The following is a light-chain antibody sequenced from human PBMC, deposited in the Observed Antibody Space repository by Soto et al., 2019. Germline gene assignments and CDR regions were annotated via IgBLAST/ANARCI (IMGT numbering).Light chain of an antibody. Sequence: SVLTQPPSASGSPGQSVTISCTGTRSDVGGYDYVSWYQQHPGQAPKLMIFEVSQRPSGVPDRFSGSKSGNTASLTVSAPQAEDEADYFCSSYAGSSNYVFGTGTKVTVL. J-gene: IGLJ1*01. CDR3: SSYAGSSNYV. CDR2: EVS. V-gene: IGLV2-8*01. CDR1: RSDVGGYDY.